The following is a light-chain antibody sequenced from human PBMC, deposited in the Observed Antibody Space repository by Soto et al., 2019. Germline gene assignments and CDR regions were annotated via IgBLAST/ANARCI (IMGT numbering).Light chain of an antibody. CDR1: SSDVGGYNY. V-gene: IGLV2-14*01. CDR2: DVS. CDR3: SSYTTSNTRQIV. J-gene: IGLJ1*01. Sequence: QSVLTQPASVSGSPGQSITISCTGTSSDVGGYNYVSWYQQRPGKAPKFMIYDVSNRPSGVSNRFSGSKSGNTASLTISGLQAEDEADYYCSSYTTSNTRQIVFGTGTKVTVL.